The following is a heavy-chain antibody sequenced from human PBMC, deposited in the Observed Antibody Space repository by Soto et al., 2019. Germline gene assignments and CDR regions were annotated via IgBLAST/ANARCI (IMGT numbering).Heavy chain of an antibody. CDR1: GFTFSSYG. CDR2: ISYDGSNK. V-gene: IGHV3-30*18. J-gene: IGHJ4*02. CDR3: AKWVGSGWSDY. Sequence: VQLVESGGGVVQPGRSLRLSCAACGFTFSSYGMHWVRQAPGKGLEWVAVISYDGSNKYYADSVKGRFTISRDNSKNMLYLQMNSLRAEDTAVYYCAKWVGSGWSDYWGQGTLVTVSS. D-gene: IGHD6-19*01.